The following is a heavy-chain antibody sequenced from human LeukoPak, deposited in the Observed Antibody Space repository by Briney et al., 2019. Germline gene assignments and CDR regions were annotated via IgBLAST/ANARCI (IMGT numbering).Heavy chain of an antibody. CDR2: ISGSGGST. V-gene: IGHV3-23*01. Sequence: GGSLRLSCAASGFTVSSKYISWVRQAPGKGLEWVSAISGSGGSTYYADSVKGRFTISRDNSKNTLYLQMNSLRAEDTAVYYCATHYDYVWGSYRTGPTFDYWGQGTLVTVSS. J-gene: IGHJ4*02. CDR3: ATHYDYVWGSYRTGPTFDY. CDR1: GFTVSSKY. D-gene: IGHD3-16*02.